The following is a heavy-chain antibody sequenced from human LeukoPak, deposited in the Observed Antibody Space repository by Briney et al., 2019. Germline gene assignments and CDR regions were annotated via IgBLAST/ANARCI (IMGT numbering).Heavy chain of an antibody. Sequence: GGSLRLSCAASGFTFSSYAMHWVRQAPGKGLEWVAVISYDGSNKYYADSVKGRFTISRDNSKNTLYLQMNSLRAEDTAVYYCAKDQLLSDYWGQGTLVTVSS. J-gene: IGHJ4*02. D-gene: IGHD1-26*01. V-gene: IGHV3-30*04. CDR1: GFTFSSYA. CDR3: AKDQLLSDY. CDR2: ISYDGSNK.